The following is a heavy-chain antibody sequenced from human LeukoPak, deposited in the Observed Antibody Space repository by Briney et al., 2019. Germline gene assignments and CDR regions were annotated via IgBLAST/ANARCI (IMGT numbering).Heavy chain of an antibody. CDR2: IGGSST. J-gene: IGHJ4*02. D-gene: IGHD3-10*01. CDR3: AKYRGFGDSYDS. CDR1: GFPFTIYA. V-gene: IGHV3-23*01. Sequence: GGSLRLSCAASGFPFTIYAMSWVRQAPGKGLEWVSSIGGSSTYYADFVKGRFTISRDTSKNTMDLQMNSLGAEDTAIYYCAKYRGFGDSYDSWGQGTLVTVSS.